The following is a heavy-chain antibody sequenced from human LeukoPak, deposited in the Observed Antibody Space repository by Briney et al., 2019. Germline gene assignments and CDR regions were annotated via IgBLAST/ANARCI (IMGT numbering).Heavy chain of an antibody. CDR2: MNPNSGNT. J-gene: IGHJ4*02. CDR3: AREMMKYGGTPLDY. D-gene: IGHD4-23*01. V-gene: IGHV1-8*01. CDR1: GYTFTSYD. Sequence: HRASVKVSCKASGYTFTSYDINWVRQATGQGLEWMGWMNPNSGNTGYAQKFQGRVTMTRNTSISTAYMELSSLRSEDTAVYYCAREMMKYGGTPLDYWGQGTLVTVSS.